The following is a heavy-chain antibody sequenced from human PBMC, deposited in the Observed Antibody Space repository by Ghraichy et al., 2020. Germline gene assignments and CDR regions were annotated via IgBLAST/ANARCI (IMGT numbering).Heavy chain of an antibody. CDR2: ITGSGGTT. V-gene: IGHV3-23*01. D-gene: IGHD1-26*01. CDR1: GFTFSYA. CDR3: AKSLKVGATYSVSDY. J-gene: IGHJ4*02. Sequence: GGSLRLSCAASGFTFSYAMSWVRQAPGKGLEWVSAITGSGGTTYYADSVKGRFTISRDNSKHTLYLQMNTLRAEDTAVYYCAKSLKVGATYSVSDYWGQGTLVTVSS.